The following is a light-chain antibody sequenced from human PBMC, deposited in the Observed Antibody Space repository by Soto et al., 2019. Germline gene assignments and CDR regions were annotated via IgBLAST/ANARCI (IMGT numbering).Light chain of an antibody. CDR1: QSLVHSDGIAY. V-gene: IGKV2-30*02. CDR3: MQGTHWPIT. Sequence: DVVMTQSPLSLPVTLGQPASISCRSNQSLVHSDGIAYFSWFQQRPGRSPRRLIYKVSNRDSGVPDRFSGSGSGTDFALKISRVEAEDVGVYYCMQGTHWPITLGQGTRLQI. J-gene: IGKJ5*01. CDR2: KVS.